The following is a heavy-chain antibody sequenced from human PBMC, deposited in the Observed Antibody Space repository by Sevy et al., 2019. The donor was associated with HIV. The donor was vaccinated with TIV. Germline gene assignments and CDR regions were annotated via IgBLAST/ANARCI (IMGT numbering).Heavy chain of an antibody. D-gene: IGHD3-16*02. Sequence: GGSLRLSCAASGFTFSSYAMSWVRQAPGKGLEWVSAISGSGGSTYYADSVKGRFTISRDNSKNTLYLQMNSLRAEDTAVYYCAKDRGGVWGSYRYLDYWGQRTLVTVSS. J-gene: IGHJ4*02. CDR1: GFTFSSYA. CDR3: AKDRGGVWGSYRYLDY. CDR2: ISGSGGST. V-gene: IGHV3-23*01.